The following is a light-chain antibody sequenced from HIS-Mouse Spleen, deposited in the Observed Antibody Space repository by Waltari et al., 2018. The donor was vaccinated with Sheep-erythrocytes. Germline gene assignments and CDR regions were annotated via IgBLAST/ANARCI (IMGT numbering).Light chain of an antibody. CDR3: CSYAGSGTWV. V-gene: IGLV2-23*01. CDR2: EGS. J-gene: IGLJ3*02. Sequence: QSALTLPASVSGSPGQSITISCTGTSSDVGSYNLVSWYKQHPGKAPKLMIYEGSKRPSGVSNRFSGSKSGNTASLTISGLQAEDETDYYCCSYAGSGTWVFGGGTKLTVL. CDR1: SSDVGSYNL.